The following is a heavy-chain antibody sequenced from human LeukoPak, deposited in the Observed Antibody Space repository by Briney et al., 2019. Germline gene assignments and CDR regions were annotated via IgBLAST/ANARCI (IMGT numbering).Heavy chain of an antibody. D-gene: IGHD5-18*01. V-gene: IGHV3-9*01. CDR1: GFTFDDYA. J-gene: IGHJ4*02. CDR3: AKVRGYSYGPFDY. Sequence: PGGSLRLSCVASGFTFDDYAMHWVRQAPGKGLEWVSGISWNSGSIDYADSVKGRFTVSRDNAKNSLYLQMNSLRAEDTALYYCAKVRGYSYGPFDYWGQGTLVTVSS. CDR2: ISWNSGSI.